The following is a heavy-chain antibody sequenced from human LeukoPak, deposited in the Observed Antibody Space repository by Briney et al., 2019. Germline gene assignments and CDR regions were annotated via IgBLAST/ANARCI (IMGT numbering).Heavy chain of an antibody. J-gene: IGHJ4*02. V-gene: IGHV3-7*01. D-gene: IGHD3-9*01. Sequence: GGSLRLSCAASGFSFSSYWMSWVRQAPGEGLEWVATIRKDGSEKHYVDSVRGRFTLSRDNARNSLFLQMNSLRTEDTAVYYCARDPTRLRYFDWTFDYWGQGTLVTVSS. CDR2: IRKDGSEK. CDR3: ARDPTRLRYFDWTFDY. CDR1: GFSFSSYW.